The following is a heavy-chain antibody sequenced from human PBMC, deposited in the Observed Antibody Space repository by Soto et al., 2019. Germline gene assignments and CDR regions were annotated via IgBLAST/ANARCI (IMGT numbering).Heavy chain of an antibody. V-gene: IGHV3-33*01. CDR1: GFTFSSYG. Sequence: QVQLVESGGGVVQLGRSLRLSCAASGFTFSSYGMHWVRQAPGKGLEWVAVIWYDGSNKYYADSVKGRFTISRDNSKNTLYLQMNSLRAEDTAVYYCARDGIAVAGYFDYWGQGTLVTVSS. CDR3: ARDGIAVAGYFDY. D-gene: IGHD6-19*01. J-gene: IGHJ4*02. CDR2: IWYDGSNK.